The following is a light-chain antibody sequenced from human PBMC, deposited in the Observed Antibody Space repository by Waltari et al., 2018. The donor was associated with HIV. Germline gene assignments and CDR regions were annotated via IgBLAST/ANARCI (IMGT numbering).Light chain of an antibody. CDR3: TSYTISSTLV. J-gene: IGLJ2*01. CDR1: SSDVGGYNY. V-gene: IGLV2-14*01. Sequence: QSALTQPASVSGSPGQSITISCTGTSSDVGGYNYVSWYQQHPGKAPKLMIYDVSNRPSVVSNRFSGSKSGNTASLTISGLQAEDEADYYCTSYTISSTLVFGGGTKLTVL. CDR2: DVS.